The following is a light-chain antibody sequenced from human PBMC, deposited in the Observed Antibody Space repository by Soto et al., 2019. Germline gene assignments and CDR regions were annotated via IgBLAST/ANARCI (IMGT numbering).Light chain of an antibody. CDR2: KNN. CDR1: GSNIGSNY. J-gene: IGLJ2*01. Sequence: QSVLTQPPSASGTPGQRVTISCSGSGSNIGSNYVYWYQQLPVAAPKLLIYKNNQRPSGVPDRFSGSKSGTSASLAISGLRSEDEADYYCAAWDDSLKVFGGGTQLTVL. CDR3: AAWDDSLKV. V-gene: IGLV1-47*01.